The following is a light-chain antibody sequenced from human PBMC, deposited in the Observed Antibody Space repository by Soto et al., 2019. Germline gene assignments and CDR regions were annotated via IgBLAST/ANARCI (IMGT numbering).Light chain of an antibody. J-gene: IGKJ1*01. CDR3: LQYHNLWA. Sequence: PATMSVSPGERATLSCRASQHIYSNVAWYQQRPGQAPRLLIYRASTRATGIPARFSGSGSGTEFTLTISSLQSEDFTVYSCLQYHNLWAFGQGTKVDI. CDR1: QHIYSN. CDR2: RAS. V-gene: IGKV3-15*01.